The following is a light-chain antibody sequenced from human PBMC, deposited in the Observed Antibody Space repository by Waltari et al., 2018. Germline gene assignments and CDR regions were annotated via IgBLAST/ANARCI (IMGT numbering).Light chain of an antibody. J-gene: IGKJ1*01. Sequence: AIRMTQSPSSLSASTGDRVTITCRASQSVSTYLAWYQQKPGKAPKLLIYAASTLQRGVQLRFSGSGSGTDFTLSISCLQSEDFATYYCQQYYDYQRSFGQGTKVEIK. CDR3: QQYYDYQRS. V-gene: IGKV1-8*01. CDR2: AAS. CDR1: QSVSTY.